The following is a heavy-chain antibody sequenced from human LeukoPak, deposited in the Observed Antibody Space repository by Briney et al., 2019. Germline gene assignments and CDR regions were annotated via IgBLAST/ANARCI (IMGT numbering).Heavy chain of an antibody. D-gene: IGHD6-6*01. CDR2: IYYSGNT. Sequence: SETLSLTCTVSGGSISSSSYYWGWIRQPPGKGLEWIGSIYYSGNTYYNPSLKSRVTISVDTSKDQFSLKLNSVTAADTAVYYCARVRVAARPFNWFDPWGQGTLVTVSS. J-gene: IGHJ5*02. CDR3: ARVRVAARPFNWFDP. V-gene: IGHV4-39*07. CDR1: GGSISSSSYY.